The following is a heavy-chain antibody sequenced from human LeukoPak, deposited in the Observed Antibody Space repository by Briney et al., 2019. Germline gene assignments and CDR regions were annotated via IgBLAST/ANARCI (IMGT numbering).Heavy chain of an antibody. J-gene: IGHJ4*02. CDR1: GFTFSTYA. V-gene: IGHV3-23*01. CDR3: AKGGKGYYKY. D-gene: IGHD3-9*01. Sequence: GGSLRLSCAASGFTFSTYAINWVRQAPGKGLEWVSTVSNSGGTTFYADSVRGRFTISRDNSKNTVYLQMNTLRAEDTAVYYCAKGGKGYYKYWGQGTLVTVSS. CDR2: VSNSGGTT.